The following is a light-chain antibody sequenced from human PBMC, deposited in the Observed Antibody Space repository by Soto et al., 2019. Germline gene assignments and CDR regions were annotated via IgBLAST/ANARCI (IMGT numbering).Light chain of an antibody. CDR1: QSISSN. CDR2: RTS. CDR3: QQYNKWPRAT. Sequence: EIVMTQSPATLSVSPGERATLSCRASQSISSNLAWYQQKPGQAPRLLMFRTSSRATGFPARFRGSGSGTEFNLSISSLQSEDVGVYYCQQYNKWPRATFRGGTKVEIK. V-gene: IGKV3-15*01. J-gene: IGKJ4*01.